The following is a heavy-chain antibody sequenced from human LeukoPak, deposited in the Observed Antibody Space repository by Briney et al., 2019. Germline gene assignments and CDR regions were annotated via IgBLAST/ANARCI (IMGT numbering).Heavy chain of an antibody. J-gene: IGHJ2*01. Sequence: PSQTLSLTCTVSGGSISSGYYYWSWIRQPAGKGLEWIGRIYTGGSSNYNPSLKSRVTISVDTSKNQFSLKLSSVTAADTAVYYCARDYYDSSGSNWYFDLWGRGTLVTVSS. CDR2: IYTGGSS. CDR1: GGSISSGYYY. V-gene: IGHV4-61*02. CDR3: ARDYYDSSGSNWYFDL. D-gene: IGHD3-22*01.